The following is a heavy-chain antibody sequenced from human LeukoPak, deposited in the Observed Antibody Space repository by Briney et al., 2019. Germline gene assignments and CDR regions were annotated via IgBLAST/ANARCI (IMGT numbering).Heavy chain of an antibody. CDR3: ARTKERGYYYFDY. CDR2: IYHSGST. CDR1: GYSISSGYY. V-gene: IGHV4-38-2*02. J-gene: IGHJ4*02. Sequence: SETLSLTCTVSGYSISSGYYWGWIRQPPGKGLEWIGSIYHSGSTYYNPSLKSRVTISVDTSKNQFSLKLSSVTAADTAVYYCARTKERGYYYFDYWGQGTLVTVSS. D-gene: IGHD6-25*01.